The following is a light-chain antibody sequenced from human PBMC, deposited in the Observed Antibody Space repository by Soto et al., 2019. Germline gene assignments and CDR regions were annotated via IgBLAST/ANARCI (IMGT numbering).Light chain of an antibody. CDR1: QSVSTY. CDR3: QERGGWPIFDGVKTVYT. J-gene: IGKJ2*01. Sequence: IVLTHSPATLSLSPGERATLSCRASQSVSTYLAWYQQKGGQAPRLLIYDASSRATGIPARFSGSGWGTAFTFTISNQEIEDFAVYYFQERGGWPIFDGVKTVYT. V-gene: IGKV3-11*01. CDR2: DAS.